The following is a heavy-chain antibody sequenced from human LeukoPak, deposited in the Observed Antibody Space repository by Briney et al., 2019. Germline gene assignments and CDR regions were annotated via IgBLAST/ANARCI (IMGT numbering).Heavy chain of an antibody. Sequence: ASVKVSCKASGYTFTSHYMHWVRQAPGQGLEWMGIINPSGGSTSYAQKFQGRVTMTRDTSTSTVYMELSSLRSEDTAVYYCAREPNIVVVPAATNWFDPWGQGTLVTVSS. CDR1: GYTFTSHY. V-gene: IGHV1-46*01. CDR3: AREPNIVVVPAATNWFDP. D-gene: IGHD2-2*01. J-gene: IGHJ5*02. CDR2: INPSGGST.